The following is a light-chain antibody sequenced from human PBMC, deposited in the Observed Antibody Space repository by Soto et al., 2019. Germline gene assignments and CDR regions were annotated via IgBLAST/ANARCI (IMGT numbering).Light chain of an antibody. CDR1: SIGSKS. CDR2: DDS. V-gene: IGLV3-21*02. Sequence: SYELTQPPSVSVAPGQTARVTCGGSSIGSKSAHWYQQKAGQAPVVVVYDDSDRPSGIPERFSGSKSGNTATLTISRVEAGDEADYYCQVWDTSSVHPVVFGGGTKLTVL. J-gene: IGLJ2*01. CDR3: QVWDTSSVHPVV.